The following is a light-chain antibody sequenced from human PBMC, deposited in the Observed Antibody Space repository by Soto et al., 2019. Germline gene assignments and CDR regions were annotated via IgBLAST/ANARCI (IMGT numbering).Light chain of an antibody. Sequence: DIQMTQSPSSLSASVGDRVTITCQASQDITNYLNWYQQKPGKAPKLLIYDASDLETGVPSRFSGSGSGTDFTFTISSLQREDTATYYCQQYDHILTFGGGTKVEIK. V-gene: IGKV1-33*01. J-gene: IGKJ4*01. CDR3: QQYDHILT. CDR1: QDITNY. CDR2: DAS.